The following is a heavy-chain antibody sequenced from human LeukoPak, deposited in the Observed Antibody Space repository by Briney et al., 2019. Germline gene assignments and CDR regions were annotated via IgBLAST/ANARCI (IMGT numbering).Heavy chain of an antibody. CDR3: AKDPNGDYVGAFDS. D-gene: IGHD4-17*01. CDR1: GLTFSNYA. CDR2: ITAGGGT. V-gene: IGHV3-23*01. J-gene: IGHJ3*01. Sequence: RGSLRLSCAASGLTFSNYAMTWVRQAPGKGLEWVSSITAGGGTSYTDSVKGRFTVYRDNSKNTLYLQMNSLRAGDTALYYCAKDPNGDYVGAFDSWGQGTMVTVSS.